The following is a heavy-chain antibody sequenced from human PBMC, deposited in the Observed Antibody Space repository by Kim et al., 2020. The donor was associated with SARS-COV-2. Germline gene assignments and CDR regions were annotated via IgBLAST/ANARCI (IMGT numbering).Heavy chain of an antibody. CDR1: GFAFSTHW. CDR2: IIGDGSST. V-gene: IGHV3-74*01. CDR3: VREDCSTTSCQKPNYFDS. Sequence: GGSLRLSCAASGFAFSTHWMHWVRQAPGKGLAWVSRIIGDGSSTAYADSVKGRFTISRDNTKNTLYLQMNSLRAEDTATYYCVREDCSTTSCQKPNYFDSWGQGTLDTVSA. D-gene: IGHD2-2*01. J-gene: IGHJ4*02.